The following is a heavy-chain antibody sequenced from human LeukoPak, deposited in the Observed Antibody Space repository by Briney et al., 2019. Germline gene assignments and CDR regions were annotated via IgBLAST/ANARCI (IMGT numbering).Heavy chain of an antibody. CDR2: ISPSGTDI. Sequence: GGSLRLSCAVSGFTFSDTYMTWIRQAPGRGLESLSYISPSGTDISYADSVKGRFTISRDNAKNSLYLQMNSLRAEDTALYYCVRSITMFQHWGRGTLVTVSS. J-gene: IGHJ1*01. D-gene: IGHD3-10*01. V-gene: IGHV3-11*01. CDR3: VRSITMFQH. CDR1: GFTFSDTY.